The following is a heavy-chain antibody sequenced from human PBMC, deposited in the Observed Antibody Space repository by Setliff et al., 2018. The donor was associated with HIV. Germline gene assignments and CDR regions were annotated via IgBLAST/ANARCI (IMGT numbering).Heavy chain of an antibody. Sequence: KTSETLSLTCTVSGDYITSGGYSWTGIRKPPGKALEWVGDSYYSGRTSHSGSTYYNPSVASRITISGDTSKNQFSLKLTSVTAADTAIYYCARENGWLFGWFDPWGQGTPVTVSS. CDR3: ARENGWLFGWFDP. V-gene: IGHV4-30-4*08. CDR2: SYYSGRTSHSGST. CDR1: GDYITSGGYS. D-gene: IGHD3-22*01. J-gene: IGHJ5*02.